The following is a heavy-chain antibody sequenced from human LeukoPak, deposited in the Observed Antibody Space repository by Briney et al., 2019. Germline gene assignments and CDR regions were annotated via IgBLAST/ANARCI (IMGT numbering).Heavy chain of an antibody. V-gene: IGHV3-23*01. CDR3: AKATTISAAGSHFVY. CDR1: GFTSSNYA. J-gene: IGHJ4*02. D-gene: IGHD6-13*01. Sequence: PGGSLRLSCVDSGFTSSNYAMSWVRQAPGGGLEWVAAISGNGGTTYYADSVKGRFTISRDNSKNTLYLQMNSLRAEDKAVFYCAKATTISAAGSHFVYWGQGTLVTVSS. CDR2: ISGNGGTT.